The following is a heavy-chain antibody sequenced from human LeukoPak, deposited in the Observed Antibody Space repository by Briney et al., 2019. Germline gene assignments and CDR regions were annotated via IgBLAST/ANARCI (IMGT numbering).Heavy chain of an antibody. V-gene: IGHV3-48*04. CDR3: ARDSQPRSELIVFVDAFDI. J-gene: IGHJ3*02. CDR2: ISSSSSTI. CDR1: GFTFSSYS. Sequence: GGSLRLSCAASGFTFSSYSMNWVRQAPGKGLEWVSYISSSSSTIYYADSVKGRFTISRDNAKNSLYLQMNSLRAEDTAVYYCARDSQPRSELIVFVDAFDIWGQGTMVTVSS. D-gene: IGHD3-10*02.